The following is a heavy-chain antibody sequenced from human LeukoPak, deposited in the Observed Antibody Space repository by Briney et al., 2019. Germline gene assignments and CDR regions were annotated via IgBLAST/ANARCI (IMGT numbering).Heavy chain of an antibody. D-gene: IGHD1-26*01. CDR1: GFTFGSHA. J-gene: IGHJ4*02. Sequence: GGSLRLSCEASGFTFGSHAMYWVRQAPGKGLEWVAVISYDGSNKYYADSVKGRFTISRDNSKNTLYLQMNSLRAEDTAVYYCAKVFQRVGATTIDYWGQGTLVTVSS. CDR3: AKVFQRVGATTIDY. V-gene: IGHV3-30*18. CDR2: ISYDGSNK.